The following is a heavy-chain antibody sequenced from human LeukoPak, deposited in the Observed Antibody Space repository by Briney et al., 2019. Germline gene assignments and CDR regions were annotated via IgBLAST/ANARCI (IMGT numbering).Heavy chain of an antibody. Sequence: PGGSLRLSCAASGFTFSSYNMNWVRQAPGKGLEWVSYISSSSPIYYADPVKGRFTISRDNAKNSLYLQMNSLRDEDTAVYYCARGVGPPFDYWGQGTLVTVSS. CDR1: GFTFSSYN. V-gene: IGHV3-48*02. J-gene: IGHJ4*02. CDR2: ISSSSPI. D-gene: IGHD3-10*01. CDR3: ARGVGPPFDY.